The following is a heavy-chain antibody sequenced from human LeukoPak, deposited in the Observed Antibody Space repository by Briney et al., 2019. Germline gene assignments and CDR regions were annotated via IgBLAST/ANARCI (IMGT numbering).Heavy chain of an antibody. V-gene: IGHV3-21*01. CDR3: AKSTRAVMAMMDV. Sequence: GGSLRLSCAASGFTFNTYTMYWVRQAPGKGLEWVSSISSRSTYIYHADSVKGRFTISRDNAKNSLFLQMNSLRAEDTAVYFCAKSTRAVMAMMDVWGKGTTVTVSS. CDR2: ISSRSTYI. D-gene: IGHD3-16*01. CDR1: GFTFNTYT. J-gene: IGHJ6*04.